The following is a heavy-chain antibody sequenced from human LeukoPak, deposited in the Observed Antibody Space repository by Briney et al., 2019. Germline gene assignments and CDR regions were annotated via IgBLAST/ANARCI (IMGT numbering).Heavy chain of an antibody. CDR1: GITFSSYE. D-gene: IGHD6-19*01. Sequence: GGSLRLSCVVSGITFSSYEMNWVRQAPGKGLEWVSYISTSGSTIYYADSVKGRFTISRDNAKNSLYLQMNGLRAEDTAIYYWASPQWLAFWGQGTLVTVSS. CDR2: ISTSGSTI. V-gene: IGHV3-48*03. J-gene: IGHJ4*02. CDR3: ASPQWLAF.